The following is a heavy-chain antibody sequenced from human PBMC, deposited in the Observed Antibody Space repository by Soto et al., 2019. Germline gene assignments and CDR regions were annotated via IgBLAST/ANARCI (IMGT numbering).Heavy chain of an antibody. CDR2: FSRSGGST. CDR3: AKEETGTTSSTDSSGYYYNYWYFDL. V-gene: IGHV3-23*01. J-gene: IGHJ2*01. D-gene: IGHD3-22*01. Sequence: SGGSLRLSCAASGFTFSNSDMSWVRQAPGKGLEWVSTFSRSGGSTYYADSVKGRFTISRDSSKNTLYLQMNSLRAEDTAVYYCAKEETGTTSSTDSSGYYYNYWYFDLWGRGTLVTVSS. CDR1: GFTFSNSD.